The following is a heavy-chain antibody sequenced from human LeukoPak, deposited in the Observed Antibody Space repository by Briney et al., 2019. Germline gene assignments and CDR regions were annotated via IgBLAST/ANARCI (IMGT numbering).Heavy chain of an antibody. CDR3: AKDSRRYYYDSSGSS. D-gene: IGHD3-22*01. CDR1: GFTFSSYA. CDR2: ISGSGGST. J-gene: IGHJ5*02. V-gene: IGHV3-23*01. Sequence: GGSLRLSCAASGFTFSSYAMSWVRQAAGKGLEWVSAISGSGGSTYHADSVKGRFTISRDNSKNTLYLQMNSLRAEDTAVYYCAKDSRRYYYDSSGSSWGQGTLVTVSS.